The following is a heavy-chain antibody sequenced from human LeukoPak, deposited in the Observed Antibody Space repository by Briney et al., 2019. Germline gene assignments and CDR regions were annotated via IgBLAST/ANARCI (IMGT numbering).Heavy chain of an antibody. CDR1: GFTFSSYA. V-gene: IGHV3-64D*06. CDR2: ITSNGGST. J-gene: IGHJ4*02. D-gene: IGHD2-2*01. Sequence: GESLRLSCSASGFTFSSYAMNWVRQAPGKGLEYVSAITSNGGSTYYADSVKGRFTISRDNSKNTLYLQMSSLRAEDTAVYYCVKGRCSGSSCYGGDYWGQGTLVTVSS. CDR3: VKGRCSGSSCYGGDY.